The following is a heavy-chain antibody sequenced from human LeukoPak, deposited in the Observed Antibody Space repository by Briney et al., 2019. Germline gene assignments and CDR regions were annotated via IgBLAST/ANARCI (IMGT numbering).Heavy chain of an antibody. V-gene: IGHV3-43*02. Sequence: GGSLRLSCAASGSTFDDYAMHWVRQAPGKGLEWVSLISGDGGSTYYADSVKGRFTISRDNSKNSLYLQMNSLRTEDTALYYCAKDFDSSGYYYFDYWGQGTLVTVSS. D-gene: IGHD3-22*01. CDR3: AKDFDSSGYYYFDY. CDR1: GSTFDDYA. CDR2: ISGDGGST. J-gene: IGHJ4*02.